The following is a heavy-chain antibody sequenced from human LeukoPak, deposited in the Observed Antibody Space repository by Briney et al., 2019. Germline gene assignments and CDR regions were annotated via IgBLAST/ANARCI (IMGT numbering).Heavy chain of an antibody. CDR3: GRGGRLGDFDI. Sequence: QPGGSLRLSCAASGFTFSSHAMSWVRQAPGKGLVWVSRIDSDGSGTRYADSVKGRFTTSRDNAKNTLYLQMNSLRAEDTAVYYCGRGGRLGDFDIWGQGTMVTVSS. D-gene: IGHD2-21*02. J-gene: IGHJ3*02. V-gene: IGHV3-74*01. CDR1: GFTFSSHA. CDR2: IDSDGSGT.